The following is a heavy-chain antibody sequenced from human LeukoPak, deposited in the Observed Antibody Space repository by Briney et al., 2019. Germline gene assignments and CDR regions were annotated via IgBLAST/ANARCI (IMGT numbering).Heavy chain of an antibody. D-gene: IGHD3-22*01. V-gene: IGHV1-2*02. CDR1: GYTFTGYY. J-gene: IGHJ4*02. Sequence: ASVKVSCKASGYTFTGYYMHWVRQAPGQGLEWMGWINPNSGGTNYAQKFQGRVTMTRDTSISTAYMELSRLRSDDTAVYYCARKGALYYDSSGYGDIDYWGQGTLVTVSS. CDR3: ARKGALYYDSSGYGDIDY. CDR2: INPNSGGT.